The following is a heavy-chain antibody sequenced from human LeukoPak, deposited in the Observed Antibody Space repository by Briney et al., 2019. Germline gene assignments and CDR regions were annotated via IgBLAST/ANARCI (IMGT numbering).Heavy chain of an antibody. V-gene: IGHV3-48*04. Sequence: GGSLRLSCAASGSTFSSYSMNWVRQAPGKGLEWVSYISSSSSTIYYADSVKGRFTISRDNAKNSLYLQMNSLRAEDTAVYYCARDRSSARNYYYYYMDVWGKGTTVTVSS. J-gene: IGHJ6*03. D-gene: IGHD6-25*01. CDR2: ISSSSSTI. CDR3: ARDRSSARNYYYYYMDV. CDR1: GSTFSSYS.